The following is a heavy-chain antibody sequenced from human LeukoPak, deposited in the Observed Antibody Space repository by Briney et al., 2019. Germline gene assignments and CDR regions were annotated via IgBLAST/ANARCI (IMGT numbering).Heavy chain of an antibody. D-gene: IGHD6-13*01. V-gene: IGHV3-74*01. J-gene: IGHJ4*02. Sequence: PGGSLRLSCAASGFTFSSYWMHWVRQAPGKGLLWVSRINSDGSSTTYADSVKGRFTISRDHAKNTLYLQMNSLRAEDTAVYYCARGSSSSWYAFDYWGQGTLVTVSS. CDR2: INSDGSST. CDR1: GFTFSSYW. CDR3: ARGSSSSWYAFDY.